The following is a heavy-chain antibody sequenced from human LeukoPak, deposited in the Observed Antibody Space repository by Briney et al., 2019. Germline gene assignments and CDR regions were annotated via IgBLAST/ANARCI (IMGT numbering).Heavy chain of an antibody. CDR2: IYYSGST. CDR1: GGSISSGGDY. J-gene: IGHJ4*02. Sequence: SETLSLTCTVSGGSISSGGDYWSWIRQPPGKGLEWIGYIYYSGSTYYNPSLKSRVTISVDTSKNQFSLKLSSVTAEDTAVYYCARVRSGYSYGYSLDYWGQGTLVTVSS. CDR3: ARVRSGYSYGYSLDY. D-gene: IGHD5-18*01. V-gene: IGHV4-30-4*08.